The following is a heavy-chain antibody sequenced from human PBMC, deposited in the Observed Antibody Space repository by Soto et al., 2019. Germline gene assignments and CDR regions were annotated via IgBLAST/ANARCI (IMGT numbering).Heavy chain of an antibody. Sequence: SETLSLTCAPSADSISCFYCRLIQQPPGKGREWIGYIYYSGSTNYNPSLKSRVTISVDTSKNQFSLKLSSVTAADTAVYYCARGALTTYFDYWGQGTLVTVSS. CDR1: ADSISCFY. CDR3: ARGALTTYFDY. J-gene: IGHJ4*02. CDR2: IYYSGST. V-gene: IGHV4-59*01.